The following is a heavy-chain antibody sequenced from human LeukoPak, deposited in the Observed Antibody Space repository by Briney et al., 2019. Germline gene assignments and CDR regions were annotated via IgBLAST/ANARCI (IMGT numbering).Heavy chain of an antibody. CDR2: IYYSGST. CDR3: ARRRSATQFDY. D-gene: IGHD6-25*01. J-gene: IGHJ4*02. Sequence: SETLSLTCTVSGGSISSYYWSWVRQPPGKGLEWIGYIYYSGSTNYNPSLKSRVIISLGTTKNQFSLKLSSVTAADTAVYYCARRRSATQFDYWGQGTLVTVSS. V-gene: IGHV4-59*01. CDR1: GGSISSYY.